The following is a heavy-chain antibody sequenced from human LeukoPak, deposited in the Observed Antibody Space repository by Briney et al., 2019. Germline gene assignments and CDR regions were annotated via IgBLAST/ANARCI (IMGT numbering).Heavy chain of an antibody. D-gene: IGHD3-10*01. CDR3: ARHSPGSVGFDP. CDR1: GGSFSGYY. V-gene: IGHV4-59*08. J-gene: IGHJ5*02. CDR2: IYYSGST. Sequence: SETLSLTCAVYGGSFSGYYWNWIRQPPGKGLEWIGYIYYSGSTNYNPSLKSRVTISVDTSKNQFSLKLSSVTAADTAVYYCARHSPGSVGFDPWGQGTLVTVSS.